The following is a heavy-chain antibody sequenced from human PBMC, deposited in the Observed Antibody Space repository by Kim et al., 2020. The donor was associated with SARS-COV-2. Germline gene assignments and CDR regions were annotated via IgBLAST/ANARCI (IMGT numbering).Heavy chain of an antibody. CDR2: SDII. J-gene: IGHJ5*02. D-gene: IGHD2-15*01. CDR3: ASFPEAAFS. Sequence: SDIILCADSVKGRFTISRDNTQKSLLLQMNSLRDEDTAVYYCASFPEAAFSWGQGSLVTVSS. V-gene: IGHV3-48*02.